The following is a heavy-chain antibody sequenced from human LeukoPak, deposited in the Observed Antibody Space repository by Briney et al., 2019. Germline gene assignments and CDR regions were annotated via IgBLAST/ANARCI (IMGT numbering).Heavy chain of an antibody. J-gene: IGHJ6*02. CDR2: ISGSGGST. Sequence: GSLRLSCAASGFTFSSYAMSWVRQAPGKGLEWVSAISGSGGSTYYADSVKGRFTISRDNAKNSLYLQMNSLRAEDTAVYYCARDQTGMDVWGQGTTVTVSS. V-gene: IGHV3-23*01. CDR3: ARDQTGMDV. CDR1: GFTFSSYA.